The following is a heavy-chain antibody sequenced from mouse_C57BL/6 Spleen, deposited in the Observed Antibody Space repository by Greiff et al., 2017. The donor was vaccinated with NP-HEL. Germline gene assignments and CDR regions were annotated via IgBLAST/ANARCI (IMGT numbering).Heavy chain of an antibody. CDR1: GYAFSSYW. V-gene: IGHV1-80*01. D-gene: IGHD4-1*01. Sequence: VMLVESGAELVKPGASVKISCKASGYAFSSYWMNWVKQRPGKGLEWIGQIYPGDGDTNYNGKFKGKAKLTADKSSSTAYMQLSSLTSEDSAVYFCAREGNWDWYFDVWGTGTTVTVSS. J-gene: IGHJ1*03. CDR3: AREGNWDWYFDV. CDR2: IYPGDGDT.